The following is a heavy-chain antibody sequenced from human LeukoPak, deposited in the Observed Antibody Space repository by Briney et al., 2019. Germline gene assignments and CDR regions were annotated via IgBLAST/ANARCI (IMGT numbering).Heavy chain of an antibody. J-gene: IGHJ3*02. Sequence: SETLSLTCAVYGGSSSGYYWSWIRQPPGKGLEWIGEINHSGSTNYNPSLKSRVTISVDTSKNQFSLKLSSVTAADTAVYYCATRLRGLDIWGQGTMVTVSS. CDR3: ATRLRGLDI. D-gene: IGHD4-17*01. V-gene: IGHV4-34*01. CDR2: INHSGST. CDR1: GGSSSGYY.